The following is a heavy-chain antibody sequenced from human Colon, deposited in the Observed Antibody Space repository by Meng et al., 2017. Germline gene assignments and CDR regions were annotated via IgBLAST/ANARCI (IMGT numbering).Heavy chain of an antibody. Sequence: GSLRLSCSVSGGSMNNYYYNWIRQPPGKGLEWIGYIFSSGRTNYNPSLKSRVTISLDTSKNQFSLKLTSVTAADTAVYFCATEPDSSSWGDFDYWGQGTLVTGAS. V-gene: IGHV4-59*01. CDR3: ATEPDSSSWGDFDY. CDR1: GGSMNNYY. D-gene: IGHD6-13*01. CDR2: IFSSGRT. J-gene: IGHJ4*02.